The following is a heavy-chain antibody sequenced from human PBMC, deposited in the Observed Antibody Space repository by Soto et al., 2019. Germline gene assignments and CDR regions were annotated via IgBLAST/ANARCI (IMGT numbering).Heavy chain of an antibody. V-gene: IGHV3-66*01. J-gene: IGHJ6*03. Sequence: EMLVVESGGGLVQPGGSLRLSCAASGFTVSSNYMTWVRQVPGKGLEWVSIIYSGGNTYYEDSVKGRFTLSRDNSKNTLYLQMNSLRAEDTAVYYCASGILRGVIIYYYYMDVWGKGTTVTVSS. CDR3: ASGILRGVIIYYYYMDV. CDR2: IYSGGNT. CDR1: GFTVSSNY. D-gene: IGHD3-10*01.